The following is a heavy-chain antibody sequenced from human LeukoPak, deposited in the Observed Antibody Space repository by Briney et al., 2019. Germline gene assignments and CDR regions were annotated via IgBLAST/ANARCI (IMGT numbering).Heavy chain of an antibody. CDR1: GYRFTNYR. J-gene: IGHJ1*01. CDR3: ARLDEDFYYDGSGFYF. CDR2: IYPGDSET. V-gene: IGHV5-51*01. D-gene: IGHD3-22*01. Sequence: GESLKISCRGSGYRFTNYRIAWVRQMPGKGLEWMGIIYPGDSETTYSPSFQGQVTISVDKSINTAYLQWSSLRTSDTAMYYCARLDEDFYYDGSGFYFWSQGTLVTVSS.